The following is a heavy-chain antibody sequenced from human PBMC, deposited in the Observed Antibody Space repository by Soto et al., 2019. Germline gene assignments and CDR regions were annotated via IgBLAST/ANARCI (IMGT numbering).Heavy chain of an antibody. CDR3: ARTILLWFGELLYYYFDY. Sequence: PSETLSLTCAVSGGSISSSNWWSWVRQPPGKGLEWIGEIYHSGSTNYNPSLKSRVTISVDKSKNQFSLKLSSVTAADTAVYYCARTILLWFGELLYYYFDYWGQGTLVTV. CDR1: GGSISSSNW. D-gene: IGHD3-10*01. J-gene: IGHJ4*02. CDR2: IYHSGST. V-gene: IGHV4-4*02.